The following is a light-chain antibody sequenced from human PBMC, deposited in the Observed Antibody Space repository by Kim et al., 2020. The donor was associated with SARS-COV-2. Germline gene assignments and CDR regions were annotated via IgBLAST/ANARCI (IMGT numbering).Light chain of an antibody. CDR2: RDT. V-gene: IGLV3-9*01. J-gene: IGLJ3*02. CDR1: NIVTKK. Sequence: SVALGQTARITCGGKNIVTKKVHWYQQKPGQAPVLVMYRDTNRPSGIPERFSGSNAGNTDTLTISRAQAGDEADYYCQVWDSSTWVFGGGTQLTVL. CDR3: QVWDSSTWV.